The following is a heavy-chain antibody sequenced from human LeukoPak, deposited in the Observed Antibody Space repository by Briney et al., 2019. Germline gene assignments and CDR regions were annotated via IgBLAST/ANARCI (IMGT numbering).Heavy chain of an antibody. CDR3: ARGNPVDS. Sequence: ASVKVSCKASGYTFTRYSMHWVRQAPGQGLEWMGIMNPSGGTTSYAQEFQGRVTMTRDTSTSTVYVELSSLTSEDTAVYYCARGNPVDSWGQGTLVTVSS. CDR1: GYTFTRYS. CDR2: MNPSGGTT. V-gene: IGHV1-46*01. J-gene: IGHJ4*02.